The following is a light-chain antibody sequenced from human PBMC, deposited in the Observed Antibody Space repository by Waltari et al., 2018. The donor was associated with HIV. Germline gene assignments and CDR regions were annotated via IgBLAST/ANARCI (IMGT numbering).Light chain of an antibody. V-gene: IGLV3-19*01. Sequence: ELTQDPAVSVALGQTVRITCQGDTLRNYYATWYQQKPGQAPLLVMYGKNNRPSGIPDRFSGSTSGNTASLTITGTQAEDEADYYCSSRDNSGNHVVFGGGTKLTVL. CDR2: GKN. CDR3: SSRDNSGNHVV. CDR1: TLRNYY. J-gene: IGLJ2*01.